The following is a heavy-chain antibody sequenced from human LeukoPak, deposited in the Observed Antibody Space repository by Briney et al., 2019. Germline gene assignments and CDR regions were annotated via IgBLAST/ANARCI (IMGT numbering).Heavy chain of an antibody. J-gene: IGHJ6*02. V-gene: IGHV3-23*01. CDR2: ISGSGGST. Sequence: GGSLRLSCAASGFTFSSYAMSWVRQAPGKGLEWVSAISGSGGSTYYADSVKGRFTISRDNSKNTLYLQMNSLRPEDTAVYNCARAVLPEETGVVGPYYYYGMDVWGQGTTVTVSS. CDR3: ARAVLPEETGVVGPYYYYGMDV. CDR1: GFTFSSYA. D-gene: IGHD2-15*01.